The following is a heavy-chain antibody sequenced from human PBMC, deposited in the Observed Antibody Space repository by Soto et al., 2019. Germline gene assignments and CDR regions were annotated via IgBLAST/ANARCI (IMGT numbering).Heavy chain of an antibody. V-gene: IGHV3-33*01. D-gene: IGHD1-1*01. J-gene: IGHJ4*02. CDR2: IWYDGSNK. CDR1: EFTFREYG. Sequence: QVQLVESGGGVVQPGRSLRLSCAGHEFTFREYGIHWVRQAPGKGLEWVAVIWYDGSNKYYADSVKGRFTISRDNSKSTLYLQMNELRGEDSVVYYCARQSLGNIRLRGFDYWGQGTLVTVSS. CDR3: ARQSLGNIRLRGFDY.